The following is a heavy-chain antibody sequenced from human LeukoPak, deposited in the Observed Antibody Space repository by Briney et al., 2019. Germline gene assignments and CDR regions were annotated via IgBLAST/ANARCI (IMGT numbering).Heavy chain of an antibody. Sequence: SETLSLTCTVSGGSISSYYWSWIRQPPGKGLEWIGYIYYSGSTNYNPSLKSRVTISVDTSKNQFSLKLSSVTAADTAVYYCARGPRNFDYWGQGTLVIVSS. CDR1: GGSISSYY. J-gene: IGHJ4*02. V-gene: IGHV4-59*08. CDR3: ARGPRNFDY. CDR2: IYYSGST.